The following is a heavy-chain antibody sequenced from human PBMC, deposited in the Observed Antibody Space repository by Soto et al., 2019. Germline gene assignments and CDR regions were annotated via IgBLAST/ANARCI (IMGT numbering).Heavy chain of an antibody. J-gene: IGHJ4*02. D-gene: IGHD3-22*01. V-gene: IGHV3-48*04. Sequence: GGSLRLSGRTSGFRFSSYGMHWVRHAPGKGLEWVSYISSSGSTIYYADSVKGRFTISRDNAKNSLYLQMNSLRAEDTAVYYCARASGYYDSSGYYNYGLFVYWGQGT. CDR2: ISSSGSTI. CDR3: ARASGYYDSSGYYNYGLFVY. CDR1: GFRFSSYG.